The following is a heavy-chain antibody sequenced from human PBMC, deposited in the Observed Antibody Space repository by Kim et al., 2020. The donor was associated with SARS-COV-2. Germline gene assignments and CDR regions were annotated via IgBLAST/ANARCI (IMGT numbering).Heavy chain of an antibody. CDR1: GLSFSDSY. CDR2: ISTRGESI. J-gene: IGHJ4*02. D-gene: IGHD5-12*01. V-gene: IGHV3-11*01. Sequence: GSLRLSCAASGLSFSDSYMNWVRQAPGKGLEWLSFISTRGESIFYADSVEGRFTISRDNAKNSLYLQMNYLRDEDTAGYYCARSGNGYNAFGIWGQG. CDR3: ARSGNGYNAFGI.